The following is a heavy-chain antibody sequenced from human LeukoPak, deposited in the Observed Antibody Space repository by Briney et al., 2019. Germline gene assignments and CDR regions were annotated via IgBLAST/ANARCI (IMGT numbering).Heavy chain of an antibody. D-gene: IGHD3-22*01. CDR1: GFTFDDYA. V-gene: IGHV3-9*01. J-gene: IGHJ4*02. Sequence: GRSLRLSCAASGFTFDDYAMHWVRQAPGKGLEWVSGISWNSGRIGYADSVKGRFTISRDNAKNSLYLQMNSLRAEDTALYYCAKDIVWDYYDSSGYYDYWGQGTLVTVSS. CDR2: ISWNSGRI. CDR3: AKDIVWDYYDSSGYYDY.